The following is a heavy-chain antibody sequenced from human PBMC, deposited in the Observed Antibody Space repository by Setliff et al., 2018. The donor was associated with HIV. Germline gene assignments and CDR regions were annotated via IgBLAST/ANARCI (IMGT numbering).Heavy chain of an antibody. J-gene: IGHJ6*02. CDR3: ARRPYYYGSGSYVYYGMDV. CDR2: SYHSGST. CDR1: GYSISSGYH. D-gene: IGHD3-10*01. Sequence: SETLSLTCAVSGYSISSGYHWGWIRQPPGKGREWIGSSYHSGSTYYNTSLKSRVTISVDTSKNQFSLKLSSVTAADTAVYYCARRPYYYGSGSYVYYGMDVWGQGTTVTVSS. V-gene: IGHV4-38-2*01.